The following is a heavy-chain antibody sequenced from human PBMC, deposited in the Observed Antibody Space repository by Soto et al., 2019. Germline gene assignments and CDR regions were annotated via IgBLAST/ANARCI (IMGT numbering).Heavy chain of an antibody. CDR1: GFAFSSYA. J-gene: IGHJ6*02. D-gene: IGHD3-16*01. Sequence: VGSLRLSCEASGFAFSSYAMHWVRQAPGKGLEWVGVISYDGNYIYYADSVKGRFTISRDNSKNTLYVQVNSLRPEDTAVYYCAKGILSATIGPYAMDVWGQGTTVTVSS. CDR2: ISYDGNYI. CDR3: AKGILSATIGPYAMDV. V-gene: IGHV3-30*18.